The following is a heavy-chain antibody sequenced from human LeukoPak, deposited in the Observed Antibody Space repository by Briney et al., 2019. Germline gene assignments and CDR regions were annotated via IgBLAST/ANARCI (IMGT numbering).Heavy chain of an antibody. Sequence: SQTLSLTCTVSGGSISSGSYYWSWIRQPGGKGLESIGRIYTSGSTNYNPSLKSRVTISVDTSKNQFSLKLSSVTAADTAVYYCARDSGRQRDDAFDIWGQGTMVTVSS. D-gene: IGHD6-25*01. J-gene: IGHJ3*02. CDR2: IYTSGST. CDR3: ARDSGRQRDDAFDI. V-gene: IGHV4-61*02. CDR1: GGSISSGSYY.